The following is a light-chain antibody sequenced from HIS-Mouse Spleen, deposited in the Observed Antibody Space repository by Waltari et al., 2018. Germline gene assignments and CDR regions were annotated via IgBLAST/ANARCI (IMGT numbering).Light chain of an antibody. CDR1: SSYVGSYNL. V-gene: IGLV2-23*01. J-gene: IGLJ3*02. CDR2: EGS. CDR3: CSYAGSSTWV. Sequence: QSALTQPASVSGSPGQSIPISCPGTSSYVGSYNLFPWYQQHPGKAPKLMIYEGSKRPSGVSNRFSGSKSGNTASLTISGLQAEDEADYYCCSYAGSSTWVFGGGTKLTVL.